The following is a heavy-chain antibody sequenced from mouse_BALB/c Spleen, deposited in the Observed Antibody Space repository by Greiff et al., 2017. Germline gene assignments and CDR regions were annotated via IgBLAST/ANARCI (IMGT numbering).Heavy chain of an antibody. CDR2: ISTYYGDA. Sequence: VKLLESGAELVRPGVSVKISCTGSGFTFTDYAMHWVKQSPAKSLEWIGVISTYYGDASYHQKFKGKATMTVDKSSSTVYMELARLTSEDSAIYYCGRGWLLYYAMDDWGEGTSVTVSS. J-gene: IGHJ4*01. CDR1: GFTFTDYA. V-gene: IGHV1S137*01. D-gene: IGHD2-3*01. CDR3: GRGWLLYYAMDD.